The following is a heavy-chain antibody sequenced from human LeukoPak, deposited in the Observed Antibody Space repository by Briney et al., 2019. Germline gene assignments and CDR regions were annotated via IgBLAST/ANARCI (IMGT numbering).Heavy chain of an antibody. CDR1: GYTFTGYY. V-gene: IGHV1-2*02. D-gene: IGHD6-13*01. CDR3: ARGGSSSWYSYNWFDP. CDR2: INPNSGGT. J-gene: IGHJ5*02. Sequence: AASVKVSCKASGYTFTGYYMHWVRQAPGQGLEWMGWINPNSGGTNYAQKFQGRVTMTRDTSISTAYMELSRPRSDDTAVYYCARGGSSSWYSYNWFDPWGQGTLVTVSS.